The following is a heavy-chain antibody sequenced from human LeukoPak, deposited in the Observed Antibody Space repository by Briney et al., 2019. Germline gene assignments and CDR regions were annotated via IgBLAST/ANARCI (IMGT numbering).Heavy chain of an antibody. CDR3: ARLVVPAALGDDAFDI. D-gene: IGHD2-2*01. Sequence: PSETLSLTCTVSGGSISSGSYYWSWIRQPAGKGLEWIGRIYTSGSTNYNPSLKSRVTISVDTSKNQFSLKLSSVTAADTAVYYCARLVVPAALGDDAFDIWGQGTMVTVSS. J-gene: IGHJ3*02. CDR1: GGSISSGSYY. CDR2: IYTSGST. V-gene: IGHV4-61*02.